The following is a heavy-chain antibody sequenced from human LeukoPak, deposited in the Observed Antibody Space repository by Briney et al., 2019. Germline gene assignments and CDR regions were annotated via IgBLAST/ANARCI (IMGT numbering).Heavy chain of an antibody. CDR2: IYSGGST. CDR1: GFTVSSNY. Sequence: GGSLRLSCAASGFTVSSNYMSWVRQAPGKGLEWVSVIYSGGSTYYADSVKGRFTISRDNSKNTLYLQMNSLRAEDTAVYYCARDRGYSSGWYRDYWGQGTLVTVSS. V-gene: IGHV3-53*01. J-gene: IGHJ4*02. CDR3: ARDRGYSSGWYRDY. D-gene: IGHD6-19*01.